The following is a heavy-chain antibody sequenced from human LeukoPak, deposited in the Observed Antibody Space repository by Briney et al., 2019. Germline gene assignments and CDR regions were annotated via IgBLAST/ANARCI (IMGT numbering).Heavy chain of an antibody. Sequence: GGSLRLSCAASGFTFSSYAMHWVRQAPGKGLEWVAVISYDGSNKYYADSVKGRFTISRDNSKNTLYLQMNSLRAEDTAVYYCASTNAFDYWGQGTLVTVSS. J-gene: IGHJ4*02. CDR2: ISYDGSNK. CDR1: GFTFSSYA. D-gene: IGHD2-2*01. CDR3: ASTNAFDY. V-gene: IGHV3-30-3*01.